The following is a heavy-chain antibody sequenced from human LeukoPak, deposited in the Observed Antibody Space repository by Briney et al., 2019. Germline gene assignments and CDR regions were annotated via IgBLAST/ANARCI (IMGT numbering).Heavy chain of an antibody. CDR3: AKVGLGYCSSTSCYTDDY. V-gene: IGHV3-23*01. D-gene: IGHD2-2*02. Sequence: GGSLRLSCAASGFTFSSYAMSWVRQAPGKGLEWVSAINGSGGSTYYADSVKGRFTISRDNSKNTLYLQMNSLRAEDTAVYYCAKVGLGYCSSTSCYTDDYWGQGTLVTVSS. J-gene: IGHJ4*02. CDR2: INGSGGST. CDR1: GFTFSSYA.